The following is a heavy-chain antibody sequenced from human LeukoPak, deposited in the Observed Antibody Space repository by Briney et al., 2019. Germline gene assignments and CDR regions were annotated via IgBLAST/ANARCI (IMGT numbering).Heavy chain of an antibody. CDR2: ISAYNGNT. V-gene: IGHV1-18*01. CDR3: ARDSSGWYGDAFDI. Sequence: ASVKVSCKASGYTFTSYGISWVRQAPGQGLEWMEWISAYNGNTNYAQKLQGRVTMTTDTSTSTAYMELRSLRSDDTAVYYCARDSSGWYGDAFDIWGQGTMVTVSS. J-gene: IGHJ3*02. CDR1: GYTFTSYG. D-gene: IGHD6-19*01.